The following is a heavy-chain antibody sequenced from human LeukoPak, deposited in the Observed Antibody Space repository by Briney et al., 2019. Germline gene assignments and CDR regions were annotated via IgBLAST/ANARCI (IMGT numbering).Heavy chain of an antibody. CDR1: GLHFSSHS. Sequence: GGSLRLSCTASGLHFSSHSMNWVRQAPGKGLEWVSAIRSGSSNIDYADSVKGRFTISRDNAKNSLYLQMNSLRAEDTAVYYCARVNSGTYPRYYYNGMDVWGQGTTVTVSS. CDR2: IRSGSSNI. D-gene: IGHD1-26*01. J-gene: IGHJ6*02. V-gene: IGHV3-21*01. CDR3: ARVNSGTYPRYYYNGMDV.